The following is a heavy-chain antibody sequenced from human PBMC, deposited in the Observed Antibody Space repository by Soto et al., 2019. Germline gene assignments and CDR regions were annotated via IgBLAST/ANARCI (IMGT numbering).Heavy chain of an antibody. Sequence: QVQLVESGGGVVQPGRSLRLSCAASGISLSYYGMHWVRQAPGKGLEWVAFISYDGTNKFYADSVRGRFTISRDNSKNTLYVQMNSLRAEDTAVYYCAKVPAGWDAGYFDYWGQGTLVTVSS. D-gene: IGHD1-26*01. CDR3: AKVPAGWDAGYFDY. J-gene: IGHJ4*02. V-gene: IGHV3-30*18. CDR2: ISYDGTNK. CDR1: GISLSYYG.